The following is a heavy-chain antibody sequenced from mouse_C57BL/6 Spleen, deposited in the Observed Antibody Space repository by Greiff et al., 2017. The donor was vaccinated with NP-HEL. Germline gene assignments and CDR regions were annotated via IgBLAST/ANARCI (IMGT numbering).Heavy chain of an antibody. CDR3: VRQGFTTVANYAMDY. CDR1: GFSFNTYA. CDR2: IRSKSNNYAT. Sequence: EVQLVESGGGLVQPKGSLKLSCAASGFSFNTYAMNWVRQAPGKGLEWVARIRSKSNNYATYYADSVKDRFTISRDDSESMLYLQMNNLKTEDTAMYYCVRQGFTTVANYAMDYWGQGTSVTVSS. J-gene: IGHJ4*01. V-gene: IGHV10-1*01. D-gene: IGHD1-1*01.